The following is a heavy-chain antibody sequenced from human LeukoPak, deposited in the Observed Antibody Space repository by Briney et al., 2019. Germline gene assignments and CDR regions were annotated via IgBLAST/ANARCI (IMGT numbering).Heavy chain of an antibody. J-gene: IGHJ4*02. Sequence: GGSLRLSCAASGFTFRTYVMKWVRQAPGKGLEWVSSIGSSSSFMYYADSVRGRFTISRDNAKNSLYLQMNSLRAEDAAVYYYAREDYSSGNPTIDNWGQGTLVTVSS. CDR3: AREDYSSGNPTIDN. CDR2: IGSSSSFM. V-gene: IGHV3-21*01. CDR1: GFTFRTYV. D-gene: IGHD3-10*01.